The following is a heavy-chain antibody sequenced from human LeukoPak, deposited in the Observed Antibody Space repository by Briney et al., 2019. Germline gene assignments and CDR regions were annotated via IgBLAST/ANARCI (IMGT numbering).Heavy chain of an antibody. CDR3: GRQEWHWTFLDY. D-gene: IGHD3-3*01. Sequence: RGSLRLSSAASLFTFTDYAMNWVRPAPGRRLEWVSSFCGRGGTAYYADSVKGRFTISRDNSKNTLFLQMSSLRAEDTALYYCGRQEWHWTFLDYWGQGTLVTVSS. CDR2: FCGRGGTA. V-gene: IGHV3-23*01. CDR1: LFTFTDYA. J-gene: IGHJ4*02.